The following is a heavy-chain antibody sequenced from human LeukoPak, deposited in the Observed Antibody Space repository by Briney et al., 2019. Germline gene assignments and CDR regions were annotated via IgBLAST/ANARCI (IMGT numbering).Heavy chain of an antibody. D-gene: IGHD6-13*01. CDR2: ISSNGGST. Sequence: GGSLRLSCAASGFTFSSYAMHWVRQAPGKGLEYVSAISSNGGSTYYANSVKGRFTISRDNSKNTLYLQMGSLRAEDMAVYYCAREGGGEQQPANYYYYYYYMDVWGKGTTVTVSS. J-gene: IGHJ6*03. CDR3: AREGGGEQQPANYYYYYYYMDV. V-gene: IGHV3-64*01. CDR1: GFTFSSYA.